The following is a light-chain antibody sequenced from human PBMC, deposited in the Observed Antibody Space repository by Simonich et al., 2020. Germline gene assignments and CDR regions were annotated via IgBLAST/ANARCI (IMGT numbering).Light chain of an antibody. V-gene: IGLV2-14*01. CDR3: SSYTSSSTWV. J-gene: IGLJ3*02. CDR1: SSDVGGYNY. CDR2: DVS. Sequence: QSALTQPASVSGSPGQSITISCTETSSDVGGYNYVSWYQQHPGKTPKLMIYDVSTRPSVVSNRFSGYKSGNTASLTISGLQAEDEADYYCSSYTSSSTWVFGGGTKLTVL.